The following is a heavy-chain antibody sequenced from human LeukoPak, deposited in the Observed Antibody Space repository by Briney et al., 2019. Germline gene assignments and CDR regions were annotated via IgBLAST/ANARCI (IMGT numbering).Heavy chain of an antibody. CDR1: GGSISSSSYY. CDR3: ARRGSYYHPFDY. Sequence: SETLSLTCTVSGGSISSSSYYWGWIRQPPGKGLEWIGSIYYSGSTYYNPSLKSRVTISVDTSKNQFSLKLSSVTAADTAVYYCARRGSYYHPFDYWGQGTLVTVS. CDR2: IYYSGST. J-gene: IGHJ4*02. D-gene: IGHD1-26*01. V-gene: IGHV4-39*01.